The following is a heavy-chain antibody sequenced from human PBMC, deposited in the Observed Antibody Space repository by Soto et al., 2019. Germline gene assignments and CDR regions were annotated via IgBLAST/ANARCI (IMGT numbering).Heavy chain of an antibody. CDR3: ARGIKYGAYSRWFDP. Sequence: QVQLVQSGSEVKKPGASGKVSCKASGYTFTSYDINWVRQATGQGLEYLGWMNPNSGNTAYVQKFQGRVTMTWDTSITAAYMELSSLRSEDTAVYFCARGIKYGAYSRWFDPWGQGTLVTVSS. D-gene: IGHD4-17*01. V-gene: IGHV1-8*01. CDR1: GYTFTSYD. CDR2: MNPNSGNT. J-gene: IGHJ5*02.